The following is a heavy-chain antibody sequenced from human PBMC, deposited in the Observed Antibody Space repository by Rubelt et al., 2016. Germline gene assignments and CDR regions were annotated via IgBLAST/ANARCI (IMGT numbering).Heavy chain of an antibody. CDR1: GGSISSSSYY. D-gene: IGHD6-6*01. CDR2: IYYSGST. J-gene: IGHJ5*02. V-gene: IGHV4-39*07. CDR3: ARGVGSSAVPQLGWFDP. Sequence: QLQLQESGPGLVKPSETLSLTCTVSGGSISSSSYYWGWIRQPPGKGLEWIGSIYYSGSTYYNPSLMSLLTISVDTSKNQFSLKLSSVTAADTAVYYCARGVGSSAVPQLGWFDPWGQGTLVTVSS.